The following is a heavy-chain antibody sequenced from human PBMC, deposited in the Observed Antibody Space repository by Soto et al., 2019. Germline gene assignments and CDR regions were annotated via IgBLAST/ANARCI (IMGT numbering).Heavy chain of an antibody. V-gene: IGHV3-48*03. D-gene: IGHD3-10*01. Sequence: VGSLRLSCAASGFTFSSYEMNWVRQAPGKGLEWVSYISSSGSTIYYADSVKGRFTISRDNAKNSLYLQMNSLRAEGTAVYYCARDKPTMVRGGKSYYYYGMDVWGQGTTVTVSS. CDR2: ISSSGSTI. CDR3: ARDKPTMVRGGKSYYYYGMDV. CDR1: GFTFSSYE. J-gene: IGHJ6*02.